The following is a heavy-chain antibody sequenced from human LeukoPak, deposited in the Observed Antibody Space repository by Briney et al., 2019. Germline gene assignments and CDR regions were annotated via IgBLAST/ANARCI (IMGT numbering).Heavy chain of an antibody. Sequence: PSETLSLTCTVSGGSISSSSYYWGWIRQPPGKGLEWIGSIYYSGSTYYNPSLKSRVTISVDTSKNQFSLKLSSVTAADTAVYYCARNDYYGSGTSFDYWGQGTLVTVSS. J-gene: IGHJ4*02. CDR2: IYYSGST. CDR3: ARNDYYGSGTSFDY. CDR1: GGSISSSSYY. D-gene: IGHD3-10*01. V-gene: IGHV4-39*01.